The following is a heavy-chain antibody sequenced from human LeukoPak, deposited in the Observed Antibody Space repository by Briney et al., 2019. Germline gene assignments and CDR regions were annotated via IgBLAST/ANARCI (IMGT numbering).Heavy chain of an antibody. CDR1: GYTFTSYA. D-gene: IGHD6-13*01. CDR2: INAGNGNT. Sequence: ASVKVSCKASGYTFTSYAVHWVRQAPGQRLEWMGWINAGNGNTKYSQKFQGRVTITRDTSASTAYMELSSLRSEDTAVYYCARSSSSWINYFDYWGQGTLVTVSP. CDR3: ARSSSSWINYFDY. V-gene: IGHV1-3*01. J-gene: IGHJ4*02.